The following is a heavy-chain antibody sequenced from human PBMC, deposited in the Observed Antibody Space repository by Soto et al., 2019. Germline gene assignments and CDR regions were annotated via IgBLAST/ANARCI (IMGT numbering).Heavy chain of an antibody. CDR1: GGSISGYY. CDR2: IYSSGST. CDR3: ARQRRDFDY. Sequence: PSETLSLTCTVSGGSISGYYWGWIRQPPGKGLQWIGYIYSSGSTNYNPSLKSRVTISVDTSKNQFSLNLSSVTAADTAVYYCARQRRDFDYWGQGSLVTVSS. V-gene: IGHV4-59*08. J-gene: IGHJ4*02.